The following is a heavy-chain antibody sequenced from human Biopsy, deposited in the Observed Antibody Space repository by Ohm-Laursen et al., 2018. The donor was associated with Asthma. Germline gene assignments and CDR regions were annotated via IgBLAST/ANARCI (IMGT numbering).Heavy chain of an antibody. CDR2: IATDGTNR. CDR1: GFTLSSYS. V-gene: IGHV3-64D*08. J-gene: IGHJ4*02. Sequence: GSLRLSCSASGFTLSSYSMHWVRQAPGRGPEYVAFIATDGTNRFYADSVKGRLTVSRDNPKRTLYLHMIAVRAEDTGVYYCVKDHSAGFHYFDAWGQGARVTVSS. D-gene: IGHD2/OR15-2a*01. CDR3: VKDHSAGFHYFDA.